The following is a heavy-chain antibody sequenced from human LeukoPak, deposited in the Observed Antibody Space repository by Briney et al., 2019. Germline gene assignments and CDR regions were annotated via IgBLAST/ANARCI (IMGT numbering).Heavy chain of an antibody. D-gene: IGHD6-13*01. CDR1: GYTFTGYY. CDR3: ARDEVPLVAAAGISVFDY. CDR2: INPNSGGT. J-gene: IGHJ4*02. V-gene: IGHV1-2*02. Sequence: ASVKVSCKASGYTFTGYYMHWVRQAPGRGLEWMGWINPNSGGTNYAQKFQGRVTMTRDTSISTAYMELSRLRSDDTAVYYCARDEVPLVAAAGISVFDYWGQGTLVTVSS.